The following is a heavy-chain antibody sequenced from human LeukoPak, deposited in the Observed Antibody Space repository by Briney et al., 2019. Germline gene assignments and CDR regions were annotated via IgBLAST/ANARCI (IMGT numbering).Heavy chain of an antibody. CDR1: GFTFSNYG. CDR2: IWYDGSDK. Sequence: PPGGSLRLSCAASGFTFSNYGMHWVRQAPGKGLEWVAVIWYDGSDKYYADSVKGRFTLSRDNSKNTLYLQMNSLRAEDTAVYYCAKVHGYYFDYWGQGTLVTVSS. V-gene: IGHV3-30*02. CDR3: AKVHGYYFDY. J-gene: IGHJ4*02. D-gene: IGHD5-24*01.